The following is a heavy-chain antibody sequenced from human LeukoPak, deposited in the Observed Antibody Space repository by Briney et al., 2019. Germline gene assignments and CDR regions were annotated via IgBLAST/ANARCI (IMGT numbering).Heavy chain of an antibody. V-gene: IGHV4-4*07. Sequence: SETLSLTCPVSGGSINSYYWSWIRQPAGKGLEWIGRMYTSGSTNHSPSLKSRVTMSVDMSKNQFSLKLTSVTAADTAVYYCAREVNSSGWTVDYWGQGMLVTVSS. CDR1: GGSINSYY. D-gene: IGHD6-19*01. CDR2: MYTSGST. CDR3: AREVNSSGWTVDY. J-gene: IGHJ4*02.